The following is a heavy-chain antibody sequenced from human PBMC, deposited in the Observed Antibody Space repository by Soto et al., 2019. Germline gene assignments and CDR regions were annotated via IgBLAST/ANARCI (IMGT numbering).Heavy chain of an antibody. D-gene: IGHD4-4*01. J-gene: IGHJ6*02. Sequence: HPGGSLRLSCAASGFTFSGSAMHWVRQASGKGLEWVGRIRSKANSYATAYAASVKGRFTISRDDSKNTAYLQMNSLKTEDTAVYYCTRLVTCYSNRDQCYGMDVWGQGTTVTVSS. CDR2: IRSKANSYAT. V-gene: IGHV3-73*01. CDR1: GFTFSGSA. CDR3: TRLVTCYSNRDQCYGMDV.